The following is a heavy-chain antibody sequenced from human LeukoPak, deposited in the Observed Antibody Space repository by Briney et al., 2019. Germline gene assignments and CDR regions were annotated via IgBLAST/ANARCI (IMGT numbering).Heavy chain of an antibody. CDR1: GGSISSSSYY. V-gene: IGHV4-39*02. CDR3: VRERLYSSSWGFQF. D-gene: IGHD6-13*01. J-gene: IGHJ1*01. CDR2: FYSSVST. Sequence: SETLSLTCTVSGGSISSSSYYWGWIRQPPAKVLECIGRFYSSVSTNYNPSLKSRVSMSVDTSKNLFFLNLTSVTAADTGVYFCVRERLYSSSWGFQFWGQGALVSVS.